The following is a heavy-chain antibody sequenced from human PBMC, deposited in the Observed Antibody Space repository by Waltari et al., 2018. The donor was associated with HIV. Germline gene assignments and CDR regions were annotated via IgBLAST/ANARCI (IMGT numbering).Heavy chain of an antibody. Sequence: EVRLVQSGAEVRKPGESRELSCEAFGSNFADHWFGWVRQMPGRGLEWMGSIYPADSDTGYSPSIRGRVTISADKFSSTAYLQWRSLEASDTATYYCARPDMTYGRDVWGQGTTVTVSS. V-gene: IGHV5-51*01. CDR3: ARPDMTYGRDV. CDR1: GSNFADHW. J-gene: IGHJ6*02. D-gene: IGHD2-15*01. CDR2: IYPADSDT.